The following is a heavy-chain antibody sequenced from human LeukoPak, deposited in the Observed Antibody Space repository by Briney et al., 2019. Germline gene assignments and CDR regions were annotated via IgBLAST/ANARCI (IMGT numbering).Heavy chain of an antibody. D-gene: IGHD2-2*01. CDR2: IKQDGSER. J-gene: IGHJ4*02. Sequence: GGSLRLSCAASGFTFSTYWMSWVVQAPGKGLEWVANIKQDGSERYYVDSVKGRFTISRDNAKNSLFLQMNSLRAEDTAVYYCARVRCSSNSCFPDYWGQGTLVTVSS. CDR1: GFTFSTYW. V-gene: IGHV3-7*01. CDR3: ARVRCSSNSCFPDY.